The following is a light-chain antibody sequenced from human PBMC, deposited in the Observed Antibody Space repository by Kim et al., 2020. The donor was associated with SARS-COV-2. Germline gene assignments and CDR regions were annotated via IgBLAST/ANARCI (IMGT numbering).Light chain of an antibody. CDR2: AAS. CDR3: QQYSSFPIT. J-gene: IGKJ5*01. CDR1: QDISKY. V-gene: IGKV1-16*02. Sequence: ACIADRVTITCRASQDISKYLAWFQQKPGKAPKALMYAASNLESGVPSKFSGSGSGTDFTLTIDSLQPEDFATYYCQQYSSFPITFGQGTRLEIK.